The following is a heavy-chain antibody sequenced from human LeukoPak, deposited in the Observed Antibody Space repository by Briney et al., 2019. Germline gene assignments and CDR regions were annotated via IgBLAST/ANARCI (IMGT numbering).Heavy chain of an antibody. J-gene: IGHJ4*02. D-gene: IGHD6-19*01. CDR3: ARDQAVAGTGFDY. V-gene: IGHV3-21*01. Sequence: GGSLRLSCAASGFTFSSYSMNWVRQAPGKGLEWVSSISSSSSYIYYADSVKGRFTISRDNAKNSLYLQMNSLRAEDTAVHYCARDQAVAGTGFDYWGQGTLVTVSS. CDR1: GFTFSSYS. CDR2: ISSSSSYI.